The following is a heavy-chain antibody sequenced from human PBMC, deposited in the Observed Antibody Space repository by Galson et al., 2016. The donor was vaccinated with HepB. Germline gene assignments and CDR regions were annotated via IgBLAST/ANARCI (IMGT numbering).Heavy chain of an antibody. Sequence: SETLSLTCTVSSGSVSSGSYYWSWIRQPPGKVLEWIGYIRYSGSTNYNPSLKSRVTISLETSKNQFSLKLSSVTAADTAVYFCARGVGATPIRWGQGTLVTVSS. D-gene: IGHD2-15*01. CDR3: ARGVGATPIR. J-gene: IGHJ4*02. CDR1: SGSVSSGSYY. CDR2: IRYSGST. V-gene: IGHV4-61*01.